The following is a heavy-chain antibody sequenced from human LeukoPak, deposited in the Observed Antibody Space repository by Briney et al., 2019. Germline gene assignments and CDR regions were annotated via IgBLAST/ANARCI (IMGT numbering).Heavy chain of an antibody. J-gene: IGHJ6*02. CDR3: ARDRGGSPSYDILTGPSGFSGMDV. D-gene: IGHD3-9*01. V-gene: IGHV4-30-4*01. Sequence: SETLSLTCTVSGGSISSGDYYWSWIRQPPGKGLEWIGYIYYSGSTYYNPSLKSRATISVDTSKNQFSLKLSSVTAADTAVYYCARDRGGSPSYDILTGPSGFSGMDVWGQGTTVTVSS. CDR1: GGSISSGDYY. CDR2: IYYSGST.